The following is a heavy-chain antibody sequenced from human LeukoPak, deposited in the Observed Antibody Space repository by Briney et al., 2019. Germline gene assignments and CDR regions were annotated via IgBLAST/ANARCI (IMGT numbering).Heavy chain of an antibody. Sequence: PGGSLRLSCAASGFTFSSYSMNWVRQAPGKGLEWVSSISSSSSYIYYADSVKGRFTISRDNAKNSLYLQMNSLRAEDTAVYYCARAPPYQLLPYRSDYYYGMDVWGQGTTVTVSS. J-gene: IGHJ6*02. D-gene: IGHD2-2*01. CDR1: GFTFSSYS. CDR3: ARAPPYQLLPYRSDYYYGMDV. CDR2: ISSSSSYI. V-gene: IGHV3-21*01.